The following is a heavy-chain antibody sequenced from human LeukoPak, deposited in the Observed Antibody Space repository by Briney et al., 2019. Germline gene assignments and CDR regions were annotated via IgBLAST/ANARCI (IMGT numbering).Heavy chain of an antibody. Sequence: GGSLRLSCAASGFTFTNYWMHWVRQAPGMGLVWVSRLPPDELGIIYADSVKGRFTVSRGNAKNTVYLQMNNLRVDDTAMYYCVGTIASRGSEYWGQGALVTVSS. D-gene: IGHD6-6*01. V-gene: IGHV3-74*01. CDR2: LPPDELGI. CDR1: GFTFTNYW. CDR3: VGTIASRGSEY. J-gene: IGHJ4*02.